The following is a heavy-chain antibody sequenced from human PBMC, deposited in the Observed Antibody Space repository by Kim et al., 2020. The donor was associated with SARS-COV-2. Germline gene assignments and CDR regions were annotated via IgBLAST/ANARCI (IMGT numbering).Heavy chain of an antibody. CDR1: GFSFSDYW. CDR3: ARDAPYYSSGWGY. V-gene: IGHV3-7*01. J-gene: IGHJ4*02. CDR2: IKQDGSDK. Sequence: GGSLRLSCATSGFSFSDYWMSWVRQAPGKGLEWVANIKQDGSDKYYVDSVKARFTISRDNGKNSLYLEMSSLRAEDTAFYYCARDAPYYSSGWGYWGQGTLVTVSS. D-gene: IGHD6-19*01.